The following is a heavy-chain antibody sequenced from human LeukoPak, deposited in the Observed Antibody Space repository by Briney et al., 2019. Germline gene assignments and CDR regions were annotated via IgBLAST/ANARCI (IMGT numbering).Heavy chain of an antibody. V-gene: IGHV1-69*06. D-gene: IGHD2-15*01. CDR3: ARDFPRIVAEAIHNHDAFDI. Sequence: GASVKVSCKASGGTFSNYAIGWVRQAPGQGLEWMGGVIPIFSTANYAQKFQGRVTITADRSTSTAYMELSSLRSEDSAMYYCARDFPRIVAEAIHNHDAFDIWGQGTMVTVSS. CDR2: VIPIFSTA. CDR1: GGTFSNYA. J-gene: IGHJ3*02.